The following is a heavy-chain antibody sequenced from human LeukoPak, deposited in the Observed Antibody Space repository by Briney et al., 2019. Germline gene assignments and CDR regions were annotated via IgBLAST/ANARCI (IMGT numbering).Heavy chain of an antibody. D-gene: IGHD2-2*01. CDR1: GFTFSSYG. CDR2: IWYDGSNK. CDR3: ARGIPRDIVVVPANFDY. Sequence: GGSLRLSCAASGFTFSSYGMHWVRQAPGKGLEWVAVIWYDGSNKYYADSVKGRFTISRDNSKNTLYLQMNSLRAEDTAVYYCARGIPRDIVVVPANFDYWGQGTLVTVSS. J-gene: IGHJ4*02. V-gene: IGHV3-33*01.